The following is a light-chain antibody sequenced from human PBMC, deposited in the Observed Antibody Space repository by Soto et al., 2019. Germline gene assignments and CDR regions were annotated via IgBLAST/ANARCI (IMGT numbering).Light chain of an antibody. CDR3: QQYNNWPLT. Sequence: EIVMTQSPATLSVSHGERATLSCRASQSVGSNLAWYQQKPGQAPRLLIFGASTRATGLPARLSGSGSGTEFTLTISSLQSEDFAVYYCQQYNNWPLTFGGGTKVEIK. J-gene: IGKJ4*01. CDR2: GAS. V-gene: IGKV3-15*01. CDR1: QSVGSN.